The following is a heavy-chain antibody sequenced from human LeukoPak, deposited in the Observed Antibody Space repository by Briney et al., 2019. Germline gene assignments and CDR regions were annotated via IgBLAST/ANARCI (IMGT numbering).Heavy chain of an antibody. Sequence: PSETLSLTCDVSDYSIRNSYFWVWIRQPPGKGLEWIGSIYYTGSTSSNASLESRLTISVDTSKNQFSLKLRSVTAEDTAVYYCARHMLGAPVGAIDCWSPGTLVTVSS. J-gene: IGHJ4*02. CDR1: DYSIRNSYF. CDR2: IYYTGST. D-gene: IGHD1-26*01. V-gene: IGHV4-38-2*01. CDR3: ARHMLGAPVGAIDC.